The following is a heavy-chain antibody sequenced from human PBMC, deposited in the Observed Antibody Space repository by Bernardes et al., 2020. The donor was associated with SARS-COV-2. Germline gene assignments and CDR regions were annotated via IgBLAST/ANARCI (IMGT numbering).Heavy chain of an antibody. Sequence: GGSLRLSCAASGFTFSSYWMTWVRQAPGKGLEWAANIKQDGSEKYYVDSVKGRFTISRDNDKNSLHLQMNSLRGEDTAVYYCARGTLMEVRNWYFDLWGRGTLVTVSS. CDR2: IKQDGSEK. CDR3: ARGTLMEVRNWYFDL. V-gene: IGHV3-7*01. J-gene: IGHJ2*01. CDR1: GFTFSSYW. D-gene: IGHD2-8*01.